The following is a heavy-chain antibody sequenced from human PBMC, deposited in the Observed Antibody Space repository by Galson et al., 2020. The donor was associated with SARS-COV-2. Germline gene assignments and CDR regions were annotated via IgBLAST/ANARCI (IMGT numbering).Heavy chain of an antibody. Sequence: SETLSLTCTVSGGSISSSSYYWGWIRQPPGKGLEWIGSIYYSGSTYYNPSLKSRVTISVDTSKNQFSLKLSSVTAADTAVYYCASSESRDGYKFDYWGQGTLVTVSS. J-gene: IGHJ4*02. CDR1: GGSISSSSYY. D-gene: IGHD5-12*01. CDR3: ASSESRDGYKFDY. CDR2: IYYSGST. V-gene: IGHV4-39*01.